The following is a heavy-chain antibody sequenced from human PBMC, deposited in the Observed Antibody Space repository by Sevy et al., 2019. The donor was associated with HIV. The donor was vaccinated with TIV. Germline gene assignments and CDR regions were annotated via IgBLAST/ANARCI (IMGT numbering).Heavy chain of an antibody. CDR1: GDSVSSNSVA. J-gene: IGHJ6*02. CDR3: AKYSYGAYYGMDV. D-gene: IGHD5-18*01. CDR2: TYYRSKWYN. Sequence: SQTLSLTCAISGDSVSSNSVAWNWIRQSPSRGLEWLGRTYYRSKWYNDYAVSVKSRITINPDTSKNQFSLQLNSVTPEDTAVYYCAKYSYGAYYGMDVWGQGTTVTVSS. V-gene: IGHV6-1*01.